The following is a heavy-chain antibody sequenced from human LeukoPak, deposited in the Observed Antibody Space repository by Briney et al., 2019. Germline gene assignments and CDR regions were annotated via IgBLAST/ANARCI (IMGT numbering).Heavy chain of an antibody. V-gene: IGHV3-48*01. CDR1: GFTFSSYS. Sequence: GGSLRLSCAASGFTFSSYSMNWVRQAPGKGLEWVSYISSSSGTIYYADSVKGRFTISRDNSKNTLYLQMNSLRAEDTAVYYCAKDNGPRIVVVPAPFDYWGQGTLVTVPS. J-gene: IGHJ4*02. CDR2: ISSSSGTI. CDR3: AKDNGPRIVVVPAPFDY. D-gene: IGHD3-22*01.